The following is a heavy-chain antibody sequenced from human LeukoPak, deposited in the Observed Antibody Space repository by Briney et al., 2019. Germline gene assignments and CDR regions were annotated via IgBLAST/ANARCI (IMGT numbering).Heavy chain of an antibody. CDR1: GYTLTELS. Sequence: ASVKVSCKVSGYTLTELSMHWVRQAPGKGLEWMGGFDPEDGETIYAQKFQGRVTMTEDTSTDTAYMELSSLRSEDTAVYYCARVPRDSSGYYGYFDYWGQGTLVTVSS. J-gene: IGHJ4*02. CDR2: FDPEDGET. CDR3: ARVPRDSSGYYGYFDY. V-gene: IGHV1-24*01. D-gene: IGHD3-22*01.